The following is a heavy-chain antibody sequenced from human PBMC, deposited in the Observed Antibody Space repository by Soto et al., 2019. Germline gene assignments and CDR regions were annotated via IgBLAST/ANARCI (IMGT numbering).Heavy chain of an antibody. V-gene: IGHV3-23*01. CDR3: AKDLRIVGATARIDP. D-gene: IGHD1-26*01. J-gene: IGHJ5*02. CDR1: GFTFSSYA. CDR2: SSGSGGST. Sequence: EVQLLESGGGLVQPGGSLRLSCAASGFTFSSYAMSWVRQAPGKGLEGVSASSGSGGSTYYADSVKGRFTISRDNSKNPLDLQMNSLRAEDTAVYYCAKDLRIVGATARIDPWGQGTLVTVSS.